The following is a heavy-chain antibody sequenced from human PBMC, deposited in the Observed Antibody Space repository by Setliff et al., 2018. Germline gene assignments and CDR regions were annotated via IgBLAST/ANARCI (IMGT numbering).Heavy chain of an antibody. CDR3: AHTGIQPKPNNWFDP. Sequence: QSGPTLVNPTQTLTLTCTFSGFSLSASGLAVGWIRQPPGKALEWLALISWDDDEHYNPSLRTRLTISKDTSRNQVVLTMTNMDPVDTATYYCAHTGIQPKPNNWFDPWGQGTLVTSPQ. CDR1: GFSLSASGLA. D-gene: IGHD1-1*01. J-gene: IGHJ5*02. CDR2: ISWDDDE. V-gene: IGHV2-5*02.